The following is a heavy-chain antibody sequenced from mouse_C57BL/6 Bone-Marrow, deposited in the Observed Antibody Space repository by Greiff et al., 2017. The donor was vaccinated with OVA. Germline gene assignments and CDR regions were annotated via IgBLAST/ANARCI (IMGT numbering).Heavy chain of an antibody. CDR1: GYAFTNYL. J-gene: IGHJ4*01. Sequence: QVQLQQSGAELVRPGTSVKVSCKASGYAFTNYLIEWVKQRPGQGLEWIGVINPGSGGTNYNEKFKGKATLTADKSSSTAYMQLSSLTSEDSAVYFCAKDNLLTFYAMDYWGQGTSVTVSS. V-gene: IGHV1-54*01. CDR2: INPGSGGT. CDR3: AKDNLLTFYAMDY. D-gene: IGHD4-1*01.